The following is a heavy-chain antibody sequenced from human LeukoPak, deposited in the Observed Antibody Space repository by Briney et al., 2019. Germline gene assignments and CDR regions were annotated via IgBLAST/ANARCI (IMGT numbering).Heavy chain of an antibody. D-gene: IGHD6-13*01. Sequence: GRSLRLSCAASEFTFSTYDMHWVRQAPDKGREGVAVISYDGSYKFYADSVKGRFTISRDNSKSTLYLQMKSLRAEDTAVYYCAKDRYSGLNTIDYWGQGTLVTVSA. J-gene: IGHJ4*02. V-gene: IGHV3-30*18. CDR1: EFTFSTYD. CDR2: ISYDGSYK. CDR3: AKDRYSGLNTIDY.